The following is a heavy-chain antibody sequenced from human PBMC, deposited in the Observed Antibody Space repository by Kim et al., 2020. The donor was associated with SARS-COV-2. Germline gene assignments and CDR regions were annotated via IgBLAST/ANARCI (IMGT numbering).Heavy chain of an antibody. J-gene: IGHJ4*02. CDR3: MKWGGGWLWDH. CDR2: IDGSDGTT. V-gene: IGHV3-23*01. Sequence: GGSLRLSCTTSGFTFTGYAMSWVRQAPGKGLEWVSSIDGSDGTTYYVDSVKGRFTISRDNSKNTLHLQMNSLRAADTAVYYCMKWGGGWLWDHWGSGT. D-gene: IGHD5-18*01. CDR1: GFTFTGYA.